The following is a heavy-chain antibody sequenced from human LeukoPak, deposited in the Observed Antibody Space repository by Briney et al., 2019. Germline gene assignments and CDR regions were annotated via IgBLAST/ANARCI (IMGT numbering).Heavy chain of an antibody. CDR1: GFTFSSYW. CDR2: INQDGGKK. J-gene: IGHJ6*02. Sequence: GGSLRLSCAVSGFTFSSYWMSWVRQAPGKGLEWVANINQDGGKKYYVDSVKGRFTISRDNAKNSLYLQMNSLRAEDTAVYYCARDHYYGSGSYGNYFYYGMDVWGQGTTVTVSS. V-gene: IGHV3-7*01. CDR3: ARDHYYGSGSYGNYFYYGMDV. D-gene: IGHD3-10*01.